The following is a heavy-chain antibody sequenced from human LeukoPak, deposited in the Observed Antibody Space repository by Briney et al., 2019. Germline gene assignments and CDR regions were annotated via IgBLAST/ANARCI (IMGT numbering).Heavy chain of an antibody. CDR1: GFTFSSYS. V-gene: IGHV3-48*04. Sequence: PGGSLRLSCAASGFTFSSYSMNWVRQAPGKGLEWVSYISSSGSSIYYTDSVKGRFTMSRDNAQNALYLQMNSLRAEDTAVYYCAREKRTEWTTGAFDMWGQGTMVIVSS. D-gene: IGHD3-3*01. J-gene: IGHJ3*02. CDR3: AREKRTEWTTGAFDM. CDR2: ISSSGSSI.